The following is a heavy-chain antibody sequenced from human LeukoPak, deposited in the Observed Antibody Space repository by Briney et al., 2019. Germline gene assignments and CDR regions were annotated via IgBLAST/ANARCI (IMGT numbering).Heavy chain of an antibody. CDR3: ATGAYCDH. V-gene: IGHV3-23*01. J-gene: IGHJ4*02. CDR1: GFTFSRYG. Sequence: GGSLRLSCAASGFTFSRYGMTWVRQAPGKGLEWVSTISDTGDSTYYADSVKGRFTISRDNSENTLYLQMNGLRAEDTAIYFCATGAYCDHWGQGTLVTVSS. CDR2: ISDTGDST.